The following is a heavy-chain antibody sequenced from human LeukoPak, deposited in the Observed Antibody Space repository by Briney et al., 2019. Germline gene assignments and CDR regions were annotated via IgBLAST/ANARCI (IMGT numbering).Heavy chain of an antibody. Sequence: GGSLRLSCAASGFTFSSYAMSWVRQAPGKGLEWVANIKYDGSEMSYVDSVKGRFTISRDNAKNSLYLQINSLRAEDMAVYYCARREVAVAGNLYFQHWGQGTLVSVSS. V-gene: IGHV3-7*01. CDR2: IKYDGSEM. J-gene: IGHJ1*01. CDR3: ARREVAVAGNLYFQH. CDR1: GFTFSSYA. D-gene: IGHD6-19*01.